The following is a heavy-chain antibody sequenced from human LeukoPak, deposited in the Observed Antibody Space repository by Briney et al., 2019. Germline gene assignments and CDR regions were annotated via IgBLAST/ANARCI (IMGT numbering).Heavy chain of an antibody. D-gene: IGHD6-13*01. J-gene: IGHJ4*02. V-gene: IGHV3-30*02. CDR2: IRYDGSNK. CDR3: AKVGEGLIIAAAGTPPDY. CDR1: GFNFNSYV. Sequence: QPGGSLRLSCAASGFNFNSYVMNWVRQAPGKGLEWVAFIRYDGSNKYYADSVKGRFTISRDNSKNTLYLQMNSLRAEDTAVYYCAKVGEGLIIAAAGTPPDYWGQGTLVTVSS.